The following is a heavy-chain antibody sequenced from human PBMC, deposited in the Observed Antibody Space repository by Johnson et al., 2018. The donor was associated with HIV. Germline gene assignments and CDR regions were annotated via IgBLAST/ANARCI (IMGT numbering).Heavy chain of an antibody. Sequence: QVQLVESGGGVVQPGGSLRLSCAASGFTFSSYGMHWVRQAPGKGLEWVAFIRYDGNNKYYTDSVKGRFTISRDNSKNTLYLQMNSLRAGDTAVYYCSRLPTGYSRDGFDIWGQGIMVTVSS. CDR1: GFTFSSYG. CDR3: SRLPTGYSRDGFDI. V-gene: IGHV3-30*02. J-gene: IGHJ3*02. CDR2: IRYDGNNK. D-gene: IGHD5-18*01.